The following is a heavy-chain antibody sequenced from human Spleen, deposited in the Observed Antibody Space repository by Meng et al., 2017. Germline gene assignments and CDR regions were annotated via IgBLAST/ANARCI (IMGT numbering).Heavy chain of an antibody. Sequence: GESLKISCTASGFTFSSYALHWVRQAPGKGLEWVAVTSYDGRNTYYTDSVKGRFTISRDNSKNTVFLQINSLRAEDTAVYYCARSPIDKYDLSALPLDYWGQGTLVTVSS. CDR2: TSYDGRNT. CDR1: GFTFSSYA. CDR3: ARSPIDKYDLSALPLDY. V-gene: IGHV3-30*10. D-gene: IGHD3-22*01. J-gene: IGHJ4*02.